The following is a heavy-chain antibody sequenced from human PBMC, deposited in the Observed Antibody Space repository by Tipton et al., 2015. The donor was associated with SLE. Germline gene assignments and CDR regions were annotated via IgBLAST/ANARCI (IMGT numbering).Heavy chain of an antibody. Sequence: LRLSCTVSGGSLSTYYWSWIRQPPGKGLEWIGYIDYNGSTNYKASLRSRVTMSVDRSKNQFSLNLSSATAADTAVYYCARVYSGSYYKGFDIWGQGTMVTVSS. CDR1: GGSLSTYY. V-gene: IGHV4-59*08. CDR3: ARVYSGSYYKGFDI. CDR2: IDYNGST. D-gene: IGHD1-26*01. J-gene: IGHJ3*02.